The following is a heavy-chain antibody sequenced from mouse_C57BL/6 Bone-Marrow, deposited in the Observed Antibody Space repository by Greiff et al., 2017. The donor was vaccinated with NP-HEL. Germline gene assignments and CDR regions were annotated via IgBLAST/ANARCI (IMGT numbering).Heavy chain of an antibody. CDR1: GYTFTSYG. CDR3: ARPPITTVVATRAMDY. CDR2: IYPRSGNT. Sequence: VQLQESGAELARPGASVKLSCKASGYTFTSYGISWVKQSTGQGLEWIGEIYPRSGNTYYNEKFKGKATLTADKSSSTAYMELRSLTSEDSAVYFCARPPITTVVATRAMDYWGQGTSVTVSS. J-gene: IGHJ4*01. D-gene: IGHD1-1*01. V-gene: IGHV1-81*01.